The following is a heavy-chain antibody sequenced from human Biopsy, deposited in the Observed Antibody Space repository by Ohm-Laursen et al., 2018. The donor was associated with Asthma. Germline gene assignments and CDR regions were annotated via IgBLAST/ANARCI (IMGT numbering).Heavy chain of an antibody. J-gene: IGHJ6*02. CDR3: ARCQVGYSSGWSLLLKKIYYSGMDV. CDR1: GGTFSNFA. D-gene: IGHD6-19*01. Sequence: SVKVSCKAPGGTFSNFAISWVRQAPGQGLEWLGGIMTVFGTTTHAQKFQGRVTITADESTSTAYMEVTSLRSEDTAIYYCARCQVGYSSGWSLLLKKIYYSGMDVWGQGTAVTVSS. CDR2: IMTVFGTT. V-gene: IGHV1-69*13.